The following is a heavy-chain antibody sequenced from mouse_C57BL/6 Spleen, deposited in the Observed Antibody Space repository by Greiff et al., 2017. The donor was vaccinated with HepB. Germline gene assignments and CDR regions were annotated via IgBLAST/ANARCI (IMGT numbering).Heavy chain of an antibody. D-gene: IGHD2-5*01. V-gene: IGHV1-69*01. CDR2: IDPSDSYT. CDR3: ARSYYSNSLAY. CDR1: GYTFTSYW. J-gene: IGHJ3*01. Sequence: QVQLQQPGAELVMPGASVKLSCKASGYTFTSYWMHWVKQRPGQGLEWIGEIDPSDSYTNYNQKFKGKSTLTVDKSSSTAYMQLSSLTSEDSAVYYCARSYYSNSLAYWGQGTLVTVSA.